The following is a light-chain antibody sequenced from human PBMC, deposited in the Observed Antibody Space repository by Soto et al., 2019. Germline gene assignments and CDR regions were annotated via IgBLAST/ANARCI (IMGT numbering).Light chain of an antibody. CDR2: GAS. J-gene: IGKJ3*01. Sequence: ALTQSPGTLSLSPGERATLSCRASEKIASTYLAWYQQKPGQAPRLLIYGASSRAPGIPDRFSGSGYGTDFTLNIARLESEDFAVYYCQQFDRSPFTFGPGSKVDLK. V-gene: IGKV3-20*01. CDR1: EKIASTY. CDR3: QQFDRSPFT.